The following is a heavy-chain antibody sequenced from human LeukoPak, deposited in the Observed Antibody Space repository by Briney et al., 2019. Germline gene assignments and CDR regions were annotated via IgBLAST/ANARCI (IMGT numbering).Heavy chain of an antibody. V-gene: IGHV3-21*01. CDR2: ISSSSSYI. CDR1: GFTFSSFG. CDR3: AREFGSGYFDY. J-gene: IGHJ4*02. Sequence: PGGSLRLSCAASGFTFSSFGMSWVRQAPGKGLEWVSSISSSSSYIYYADSVKGRFTISRNNAKNSLYLQMNSLRAEDTAVYYCAREFGSGYFDYWGQGTLVTVSS. D-gene: IGHD3-10*01.